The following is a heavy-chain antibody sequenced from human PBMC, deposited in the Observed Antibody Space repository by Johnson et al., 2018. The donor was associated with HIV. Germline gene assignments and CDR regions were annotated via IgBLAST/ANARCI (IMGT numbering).Heavy chain of an antibody. J-gene: IGHJ3*02. D-gene: IGHD3-22*01. CDR1: GFTFSIVW. CDR3: AKERGIVVVRDAFDI. Sequence: QVQLVESGGGLIEPGGSLRLSCAASGFTFSIVWMHWVRQAPGKGLEWVAFIRYDGRNKYYADSVKGRFTISRDNSKNTLYLQMNSLRAEDTAVYYCAKERGIVVVRDAFDIWGQGTMVTVSS. CDR2: IRYDGRNK. V-gene: IGHV3-30*02.